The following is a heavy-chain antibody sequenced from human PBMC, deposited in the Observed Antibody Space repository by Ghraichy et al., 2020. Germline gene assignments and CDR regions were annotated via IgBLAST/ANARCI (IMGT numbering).Heavy chain of an antibody. V-gene: IGHV3-30*02. CDR1: GFTFSSYG. CDR2: IRYDGSNK. D-gene: IGHD2-15*01. CDR3: ARDVWDIVVGGGYFDL. Sequence: GGSLRLSCAASGFTFSSYGMHWVRQAPVKGLEWVAFIRYDGSNKYYADSVKGRFTISRDNSKNTLYLQMNSLRAEDTAVYYCARDVWDIVVGGGYFDLWGRGTLVTVSS. J-gene: IGHJ2*01.